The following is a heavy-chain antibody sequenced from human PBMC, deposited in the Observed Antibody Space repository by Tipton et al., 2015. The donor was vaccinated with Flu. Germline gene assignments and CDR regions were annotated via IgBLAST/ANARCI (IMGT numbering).Heavy chain of an antibody. CDR3: ARAPPRSYLGAFDI. CDR1: GFTVSSNY. J-gene: IGHJ3*02. V-gene: IGHV3-53*01. Sequence: SLRLSCAASGFTVSSNYMSWVRQAPGKGLAWVSVIYSDGSTYYADSVKGRFTISRDNSKNTLYLQINSLRAEDTAVYYCARAPPRSYLGAFDIWGQGTMVTVSS. CDR2: IYSDGST. D-gene: IGHD1-26*01.